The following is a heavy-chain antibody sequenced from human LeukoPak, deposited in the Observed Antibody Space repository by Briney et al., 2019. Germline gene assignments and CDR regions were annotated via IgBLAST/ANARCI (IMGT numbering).Heavy chain of an antibody. CDR2: IKQDGSDT. J-gene: IGHJ4*02. D-gene: IGHD3-3*01. CDR1: GFTFSSYW. CDR3: APDTIFGAY. Sequence: GGSLRLSCAVSGFTFSSYWMTWVRQAPGKGLEWVANIKQDGSDTYSVDSVKGRFTISRDNAKNSLYLEMNSLRAEDTAVYYCAPDTIFGAYWGQGTLVTVSS. V-gene: IGHV3-7*01.